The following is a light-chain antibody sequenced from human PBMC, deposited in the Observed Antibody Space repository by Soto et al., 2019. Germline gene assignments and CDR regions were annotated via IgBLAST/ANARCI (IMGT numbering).Light chain of an antibody. Sequence: DIQMTQSPSTLSASVGDRVTITCRASQSISSWLAWYQQKPGKAPKLLIYDASSLESGVPSRFSGSGTGTEFTLTISRLQPDDFATYYCQQYNRYSGTFGQGTQGEIK. CDR2: DAS. CDR1: QSISSW. V-gene: IGKV1-5*01. J-gene: IGKJ1*01. CDR3: QQYNRYSGT.